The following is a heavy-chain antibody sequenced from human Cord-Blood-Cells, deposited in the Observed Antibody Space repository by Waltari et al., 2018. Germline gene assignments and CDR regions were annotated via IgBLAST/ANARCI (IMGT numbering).Heavy chain of an antibody. CDR3: ARVGGSRGADAFDI. D-gene: IGHD3-16*01. CDR1: GYTFTSYA. Sequence: QVQLVQSGAEVKKPGASVKVSCKASGYTFTSYAMHWVRQAPGQRREWMGWINAGNGNTKYSQKFQGRVTITRDTSASTAYMELSSLRSEDTAVYYCARVGGSRGADAFDIWGQGTMVTVSS. CDR2: INAGNGNT. V-gene: IGHV1-3*01. J-gene: IGHJ3*02.